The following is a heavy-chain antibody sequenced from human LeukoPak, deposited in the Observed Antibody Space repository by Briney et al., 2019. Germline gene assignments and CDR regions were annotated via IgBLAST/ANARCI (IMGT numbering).Heavy chain of an antibody. Sequence: PGGSLRLSCVVSGITFSSYEMNWVRQAPGKGLEWVSYISTSGSTIYYADSVKGRFTISRDNAKNSLYLQMNSLRAEDTAIYYCASPQWLAFWGQGTLVTVSS. CDR1: GITFSSYE. CDR3: ASPQWLAF. V-gene: IGHV3-48*03. J-gene: IGHJ4*02. CDR2: ISTSGSTI. D-gene: IGHD6-19*01.